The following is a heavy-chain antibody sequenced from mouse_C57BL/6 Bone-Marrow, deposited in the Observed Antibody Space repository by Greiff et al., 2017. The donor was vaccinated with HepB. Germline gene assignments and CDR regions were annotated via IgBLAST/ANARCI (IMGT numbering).Heavy chain of an antibody. Sequence: EVKLMESGGDLVKPGGSLKLSCAASGFTFSSYGMSWVRQTPDKRLEWVATISSGGSYTYYPDSVKGRFTISRDNAKNTLYLQMSSLKSEDTAMYYCARPSYREFAYWGQGTLVTVSA. J-gene: IGHJ3*01. V-gene: IGHV5-6*01. CDR1: GFTFSSYG. CDR2: ISSGGSYT. D-gene: IGHD6-1*01. CDR3: ARPSYREFAY.